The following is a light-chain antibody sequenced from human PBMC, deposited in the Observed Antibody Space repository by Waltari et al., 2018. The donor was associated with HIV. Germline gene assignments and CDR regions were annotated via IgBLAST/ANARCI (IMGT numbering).Light chain of an antibody. CDR1: SFQVDIYNF. Sequence: HSALTQPASVSGSPGQSVTISCSGISFQVDIYNFVSWYQQHPGKAPRLILYGVVNRSPGIPYRFSGSKSGATASLTISGLQSDDEAFYYCATHSTTDFFVFGGGTKLTVL. V-gene: IGLV2-14*01. CDR2: GVV. J-gene: IGLJ2*01. CDR3: ATHSTTDFFV.